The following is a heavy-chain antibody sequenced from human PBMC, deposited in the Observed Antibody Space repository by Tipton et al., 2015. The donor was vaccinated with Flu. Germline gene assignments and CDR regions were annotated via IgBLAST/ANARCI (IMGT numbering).Heavy chain of an antibody. CDR2: IHYSGKT. CDR1: GGSIRSASDY. D-gene: IGHD3/OR15-3a*01. CDR3: ARDRIVNGFWTGCERYGMDV. V-gene: IGHV4-39*07. J-gene: IGHJ6*02. Sequence: TLSLTCTVSGGSIRSASDYWGWVRQTPGKGLEWIGNIHYSGKTYYNMPLKSRVTISVDTSNNQFSLKLTSVTAADTGLYYCARDRIVNGFWTGCERYGMDVWRQGTTVTVSS.